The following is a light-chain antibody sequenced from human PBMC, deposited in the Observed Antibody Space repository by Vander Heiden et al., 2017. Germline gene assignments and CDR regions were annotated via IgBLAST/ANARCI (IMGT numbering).Light chain of an antibody. CDR1: QSVSSSY. J-gene: IGKJ1*01. Sequence: EIVLTQSPGTLSLSPGERATLSCRASQSVSSSYLAWYQQKPGQALRLLIYGASSRATGIPDRFSGSGSGTDFTLTISRLEPEDVAVYYCQQYGSSPWTFGQGTKVEIK. V-gene: IGKV3-20*01. CDR3: QQYGSSPWT. CDR2: GAS.